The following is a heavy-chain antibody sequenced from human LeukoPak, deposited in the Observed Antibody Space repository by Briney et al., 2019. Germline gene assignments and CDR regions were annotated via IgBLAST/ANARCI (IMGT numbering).Heavy chain of an antibody. CDR1: GFTVSSNY. CDR2: IYSGGST. CDR3: ARDRGSGSSRWFDP. D-gene: IGHD1-26*01. Sequence: PGGSLRLSCAASGFTVSSNYMSWVRQAPGKGLEWVSVIYSGGSTYYADSVKGRFTISRDNSKNTLYLQMNSLRAEDTAVYYCARDRGSGSSRWFDPWGQGTLVTVSP. V-gene: IGHV3-66*01. J-gene: IGHJ5*02.